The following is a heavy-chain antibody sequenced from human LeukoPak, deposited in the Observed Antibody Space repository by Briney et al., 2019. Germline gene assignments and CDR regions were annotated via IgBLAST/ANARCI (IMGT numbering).Heavy chain of an antibody. J-gene: IGHJ5*02. CDR2: IYYSGST. CDR1: GGSISSSSYY. Sequence: PSETLSLTCTVSGGSISSSSYYWGWIRQPPGKGLEWIGSIYYSGSTYYNPSLKSRVTISVDTSKNQFSLKLSSVTAADTAVYYCARVLVVVAATSKGHNWFDPWGQGTLVTVSS. CDR3: ARVLVVVAATSKGHNWFDP. V-gene: IGHV4-39*07. D-gene: IGHD2-15*01.